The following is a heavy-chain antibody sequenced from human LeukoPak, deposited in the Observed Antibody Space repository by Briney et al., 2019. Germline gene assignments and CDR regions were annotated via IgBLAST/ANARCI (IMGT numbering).Heavy chain of an antibody. Sequence: AASVKVSCKVSGYTLTELSMHWVRQAPGKGLEWMGGFDPEDGETIYAQKFQGRVTMTEDTSTDTAYMELSSLRFEDTAVYYCARAADITGTTYYYYYYMDVWGKGTTVTVSS. CDR3: ARAADITGTTYYYYYYMDV. CDR2: FDPEDGET. CDR1: GYTLTELS. D-gene: IGHD1-7*01. J-gene: IGHJ6*03. V-gene: IGHV1-24*01.